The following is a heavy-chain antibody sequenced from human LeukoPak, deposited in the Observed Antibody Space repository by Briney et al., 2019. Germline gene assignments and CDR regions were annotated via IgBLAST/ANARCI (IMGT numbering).Heavy chain of an antibody. CDR3: ARYDVWGTYRASDY. V-gene: IGHV4-59*01. Sequence: SETLSLTCTVSGGSISSYYWSWIRQPPGKRLEWIGYIYYSGSTNYNPSLKSRVTISVDTSKNQFSLKLSSVTAADTAVYYCARYDVWGTYRASDYWGQGTLVTVSS. J-gene: IGHJ4*02. CDR2: IYYSGST. CDR1: GGSISSYY. D-gene: IGHD3-16*02.